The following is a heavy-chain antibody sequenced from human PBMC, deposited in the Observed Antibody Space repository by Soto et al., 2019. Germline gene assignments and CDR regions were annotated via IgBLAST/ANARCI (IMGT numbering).Heavy chain of an antibody. D-gene: IGHD2-2*01. CDR3: AKRGITYRFSFDY. J-gene: IGHJ4*02. CDR1: GFTFSSYA. CDR2: ISGSGGST. V-gene: IGHV3-23*01. Sequence: PGESLKISCAASGFTFSSYAMSWVRQAPGKGLEWVSAISGSGGSTYYADSVKGRFTISRDNSKNTLYLQMNSLRAEDTAVYYCAKRGITYRFSFDYWGQGTLVTVSS.